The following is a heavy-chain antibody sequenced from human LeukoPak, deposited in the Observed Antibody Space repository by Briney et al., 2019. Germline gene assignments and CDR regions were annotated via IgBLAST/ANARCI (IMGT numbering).Heavy chain of an antibody. CDR1: GFTFSSYG. D-gene: IGHD3-3*02. J-gene: IGHJ4*02. Sequence: GGSLRLSCAASGFTFSSYGMHWVRQAPGKGLEWVAVISYDGSNKYYADSVKGRFTISRDNAKNSLYLQMNSLRAEDTAVYYCASPKQSISFAYWGQGTLVTVSS. CDR2: ISYDGSNK. CDR3: ASPKQSISFAY. V-gene: IGHV3-30*03.